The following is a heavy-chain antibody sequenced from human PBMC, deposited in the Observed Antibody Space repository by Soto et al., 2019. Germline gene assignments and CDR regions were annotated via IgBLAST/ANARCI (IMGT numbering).Heavy chain of an antibody. V-gene: IGHV1-8*01. Sequence: ASVKVSCKASGYTFTSYDINWVRQATGQGLEWMGWMNPNSGNTGYAQKFQGRVTMTRNTSISTAYMELSSLRSEDTAVYYCARAHWTYPGLWDYYYYGMDVWGQGTTVTVSS. CDR3: ARAHWTYPGLWDYYYYGMDV. D-gene: IGHD1-7*01. CDR1: GYTFTSYD. J-gene: IGHJ6*02. CDR2: MNPNSGNT.